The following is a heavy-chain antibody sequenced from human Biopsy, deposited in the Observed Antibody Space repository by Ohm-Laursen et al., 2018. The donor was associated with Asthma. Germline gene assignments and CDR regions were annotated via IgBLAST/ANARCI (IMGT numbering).Heavy chain of an antibody. CDR1: GYTFNSAG. V-gene: IGHV1-18*01. D-gene: IGHD3-16*01. CDR3: ARAGDFSHHYGIDV. CDR2: ISVYNGNT. J-gene: IGHJ6*02. Sequence: SVKVSCKTSGYTFNSAGITWVRQAPGQGLEWMGWISVYNGNTKVAQKLQDRVTMITDTSTSTAYMEFRSLRSDDTAVYFCARAGDFSHHYGIDVWGQGTTVTVS.